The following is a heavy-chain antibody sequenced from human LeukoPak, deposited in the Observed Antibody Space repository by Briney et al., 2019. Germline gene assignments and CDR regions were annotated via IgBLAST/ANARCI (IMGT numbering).Heavy chain of an antibody. Sequence: GASVKVSCKASGYTFTGYYLHWVRQVPGQGPEWMGWINPNSGGTNYAQKFQGWVIMTRDTSISTAYMELSRLRSDDTAVYYCATSGTTESAFDIWGQGTLVTVSS. CDR3: ATSGTTESAFDI. D-gene: IGHD1-7*01. CDR1: GYTFTGYY. CDR2: INPNSGGT. J-gene: IGHJ3*02. V-gene: IGHV1-2*04.